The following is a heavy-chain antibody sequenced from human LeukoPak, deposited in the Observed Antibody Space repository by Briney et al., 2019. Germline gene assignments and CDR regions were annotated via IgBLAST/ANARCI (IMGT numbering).Heavy chain of an antibody. Sequence: GGSLRLSCAASGFTFSSYEMNWVRQAPGKGLEWVSYISSSGATKYYADSVKGRFTISRDNAKNSLYLQMNSLRAKDTAVYYCAREDSGWYVSDYWGQGTLVTVSS. CDR1: GFTFSSYE. CDR2: ISSSGATK. CDR3: AREDSGWYVSDY. D-gene: IGHD6-19*01. V-gene: IGHV3-48*03. J-gene: IGHJ4*02.